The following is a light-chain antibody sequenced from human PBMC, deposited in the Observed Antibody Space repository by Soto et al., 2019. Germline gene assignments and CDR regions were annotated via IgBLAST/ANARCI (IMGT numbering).Light chain of an antibody. CDR1: SSDVGGYNY. CDR3: NSYTNNNTFV. V-gene: IGLV2-14*01. J-gene: IGLJ1*01. CDR2: EVS. Sequence: QSVLTQPASVSGSPGQSITISCTGTSSDVGGYNYVSWFQQHPGKAPKLMIYEVSNRPSGVSNRFSGSRSGNTASLTISGLQSEDEAEYYCNSYTNNNTFVFGTGTKRTVL.